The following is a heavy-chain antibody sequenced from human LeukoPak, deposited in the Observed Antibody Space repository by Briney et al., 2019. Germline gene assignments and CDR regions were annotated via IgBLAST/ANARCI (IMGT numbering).Heavy chain of an antibody. J-gene: IGHJ4*02. CDR3: TTAYYYGSGSYYTYYFDY. CDR2: IKSKTDGGTT. CDR1: GFTFSNAW. Sequence: AGSLRLSCAASGFTFSNAWMSWVRQAPGKGLEWVGRIKSKTDGGTTDYAAPVKGRITISRDDSKNTLYLQMNSLKTEDTAVYYCTTAYYYGSGSYYTYYFDYWGQGTLVTVSS. D-gene: IGHD3-10*01. V-gene: IGHV3-15*01.